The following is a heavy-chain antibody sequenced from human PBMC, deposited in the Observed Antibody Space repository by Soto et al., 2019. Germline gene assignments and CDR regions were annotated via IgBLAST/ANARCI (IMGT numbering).Heavy chain of an antibody. Sequence: QCITCTVSDGNISRSQYYWGLIREPAWKGLGWISSCFSGGTTYYSPALKSRVTITVDPCRNQVSLTLSSVTAADTAVYFCARRHRLDIDAYYWGQGILVSVYS. CDR1: DGNISRSQYY. CDR3: ARRHRLDIDAYY. J-gene: IGHJ4*02. D-gene: IGHD3-10*01. CDR2: CFSGGTT. V-gene: IGHV4-39*01.